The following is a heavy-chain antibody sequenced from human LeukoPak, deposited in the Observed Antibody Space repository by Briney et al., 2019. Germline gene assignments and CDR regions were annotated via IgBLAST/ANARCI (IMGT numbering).Heavy chain of an antibody. J-gene: IGHJ6*02. Sequence: PGGSLTLSCAASGFTFSSYWMSWVRQAPGKGLEWVANIKQDGSGKYYVDSVKGRFTISRDNAKNSPYLQMNSLRAEDTAVYYCARDSPLFYYYDSSGYYRDYYYYGMDVWGQGTTVTVSS. CDR3: ARDSPLFYYYDSSGYYRDYYYYGMDV. CDR2: IKQDGSGK. CDR1: GFTFSSYW. V-gene: IGHV3-7*01. D-gene: IGHD3-22*01.